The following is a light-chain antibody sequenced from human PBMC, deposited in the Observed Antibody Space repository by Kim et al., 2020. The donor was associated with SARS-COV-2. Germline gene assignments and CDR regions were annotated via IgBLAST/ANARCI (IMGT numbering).Light chain of an antibody. CDR3: QVWDSSTVV. J-gene: IGLJ2*01. V-gene: IGLV3-9*01. CDR1: NIGSKN. Sequence: VATGPTARITGGGNNIGSKNGHRYQQKPGQAPVLVIDRDTTRPSGIPERFSGFNSGNTATLTISRAQAGDEAEYYCQVWDSSTVVFGGGTQLTVL. CDR2: RDT.